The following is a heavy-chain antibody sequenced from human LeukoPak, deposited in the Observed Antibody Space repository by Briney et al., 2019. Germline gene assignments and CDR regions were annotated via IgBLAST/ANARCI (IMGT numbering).Heavy chain of an antibody. CDR3: ARDRYGSGSYYNWYFDL. D-gene: IGHD3-10*01. V-gene: IGHV3-11*01. Sequence: GGSLRLSCAASGFTFSDYYMSWIRQAPGKGLEGVSYISSSGSTIYQADSVKGRFTISRDNAKNSLYLQMNSLRAEDTAVYYCARDRYGSGSYYNWYFDLWGRGTLVTVSS. J-gene: IGHJ2*01. CDR1: GFTFSDYY. CDR2: ISSSGSTI.